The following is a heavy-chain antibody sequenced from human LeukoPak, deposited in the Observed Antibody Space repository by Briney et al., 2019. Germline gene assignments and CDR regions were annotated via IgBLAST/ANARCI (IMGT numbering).Heavy chain of an antibody. CDR3: ARRVAWGYFDDY. Sequence: SETLSLTCAVYGGSFSGYYWSWIRQPPGKGLEWIGEINHSGSTNYNPSLKSRVTISVDTSKNQFSLKLSSVTAADTAVYHCARRVAWGYFDDYWGQGTLVTVSS. D-gene: IGHD3-9*01. CDR2: INHSGST. J-gene: IGHJ4*02. V-gene: IGHV4-34*01. CDR1: GGSFSGYY.